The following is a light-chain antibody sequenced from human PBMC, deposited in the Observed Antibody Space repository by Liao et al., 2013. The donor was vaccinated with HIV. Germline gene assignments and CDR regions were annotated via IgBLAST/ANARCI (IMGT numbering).Light chain of an antibody. CDR3: QAWDTTSYVV. V-gene: IGLV3-21*01. J-gene: IGLJ2*01. CDR1: NIGSKS. Sequence: SYVLTQPPSLSVAPGKTAIITCGGNNIGSKSVQWFQQKPGQAPVLFIYYNTDRPSGIPERFSGSNFGNTATLTISGTQAVDEADYYCQAWDTTSYVVFGGGTKLTVL. CDR2: YNT.